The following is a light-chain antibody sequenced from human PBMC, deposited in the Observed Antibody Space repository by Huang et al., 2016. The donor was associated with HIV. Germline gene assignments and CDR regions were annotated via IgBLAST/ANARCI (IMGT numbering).Light chain of an antibody. J-gene: IGKJ4*01. CDR1: QSVSSN. CDR3: QQYDNWSPLT. Sequence: EIVMTQSPAPLSVSPGERATLSCRASQSVSSNLAWYQQKPGQPPRLLIYDASTRATNIPARFSGSGSGTEFTLTISSLQSEDFAVYYCQQYDNWSPLTFGGGTKVEIK. V-gene: IGKV3D-15*01. CDR2: DAS.